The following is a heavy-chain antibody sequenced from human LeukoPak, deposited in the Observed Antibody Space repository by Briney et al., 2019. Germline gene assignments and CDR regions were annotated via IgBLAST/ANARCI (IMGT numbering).Heavy chain of an antibody. CDR3: ARDFSGYDYNFDY. V-gene: IGHV3-33*01. CDR1: GLTFSNYG. Sequence: GGSLRLSCAASGLTFSNYGMHWVRQPPGKGLEWVAVIWYDGSNTYYADSVKGRFTISRDNSKNTLYLHMNSLRVEDTAVYYCARDFSGYDYNFDYWGQGTLVTVSS. CDR2: IWYDGSNT. J-gene: IGHJ4*02. D-gene: IGHD5-12*01.